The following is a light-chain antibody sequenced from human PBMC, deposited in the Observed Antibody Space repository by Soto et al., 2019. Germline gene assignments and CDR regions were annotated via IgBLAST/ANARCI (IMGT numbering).Light chain of an antibody. J-gene: IGKJ1*01. CDR1: QSISSSY. CDR2: GTS. CDR3: QQYGTSPRT. Sequence: DIVLTQSPGTLSLSPVEGATLSCMASQSISSSYVAWYQQKPGQAPRLLIYGTSNRGTGIPDRFSGSGSGTDFTLTISRLEPEDFAVYYCQQYGTSPRTFGQGTKVDIK. V-gene: IGKV3-20*01.